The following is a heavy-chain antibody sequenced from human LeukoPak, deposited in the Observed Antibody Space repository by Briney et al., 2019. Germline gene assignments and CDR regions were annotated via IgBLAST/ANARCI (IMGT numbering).Heavy chain of an antibody. Sequence: PGVSLRLSCAASGFTFSSYWMSWVRQAPGKGLEWVANIKQDGSEKYYVDSVKGRFTISRDNAKNSLYLQMNSLRAEDTAVYYCARDVLAAAGSLNWFDPWGQGTLVTVSS. J-gene: IGHJ5*02. D-gene: IGHD6-13*01. CDR3: ARDVLAAAGSLNWFDP. V-gene: IGHV3-7*03. CDR1: GFTFSSYW. CDR2: IKQDGSEK.